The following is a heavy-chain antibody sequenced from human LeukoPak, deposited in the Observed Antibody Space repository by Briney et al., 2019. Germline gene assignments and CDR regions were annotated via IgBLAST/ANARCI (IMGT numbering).Heavy chain of an antibody. D-gene: IGHD5-18*01. V-gene: IGHV3-23*01. CDR1: GFTFSNSN. Sequence: HPGVSLRLSCAGSGFTFSNSNMSWVRQAPGKGLEWVATINTSGGTTFYADSVKGQFTISRDNSWNTLYLQLNSLRAEDTAVYYCAKVRYTYGPFYDFWGQGTLVTVSS. J-gene: IGHJ4*02. CDR2: INTSGGTT. CDR3: AKVRYTYGPFYDF.